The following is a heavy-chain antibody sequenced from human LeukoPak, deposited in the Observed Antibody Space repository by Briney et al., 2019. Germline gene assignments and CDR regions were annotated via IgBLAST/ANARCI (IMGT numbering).Heavy chain of an antibody. CDR2: IYWNGGST. CDR3: ARGGSTGWYSFDY. CDR1: GFRFDDYG. D-gene: IGHD6-19*01. Sequence: GGSLRLSCVASGFRFDDYGMSWVRQAPGKGLEWVSGIYWNGGSTGYADSVKGRFTISRDNAKNSLYLRMNSLRAEDTALYYWARGGSTGWYSFDYWGQGTLVTVSS. V-gene: IGHV3-20*04. J-gene: IGHJ4*02.